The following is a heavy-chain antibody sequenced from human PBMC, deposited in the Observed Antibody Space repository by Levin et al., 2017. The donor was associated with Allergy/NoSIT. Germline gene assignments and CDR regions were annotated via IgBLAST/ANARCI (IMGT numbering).Heavy chain of an antibody. CDR2: ISSSGSTI. Sequence: GGSLRLSCAASGFTFSSYEMNWVRQAPGKGLEWVSYISSSGSTIYYADSVKGRFTISRDNAKNSLYLQMNSLRAEDTAVYYCARDDYDFWSGYYKDYYYYYGMDVWGQGTTVTVSS. CDR3: ARDDYDFWSGYYKDYYYYYGMDV. J-gene: IGHJ6*02. D-gene: IGHD3-3*01. CDR1: GFTFSSYE. V-gene: IGHV3-48*03.